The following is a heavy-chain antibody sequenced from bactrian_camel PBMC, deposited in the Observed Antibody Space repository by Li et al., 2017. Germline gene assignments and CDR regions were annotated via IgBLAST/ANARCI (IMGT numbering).Heavy chain of an antibody. CDR3: AAGFAAIVGGRWAGPKNVGY. CDR2: AYSDNSGT. V-gene: IGHV3-2*01. Sequence: VQLVESGGGLVQPGGSLTLSCAASGFTYGTYHMSWVRQALGKGPEWASTAYSDNSGTYYADAVKGRFTISQDGAKNTVYLEMNSLKPEDSAMYYCAAGFAAIVGGRWAGPKNVGYWGQGTQVTVS. D-gene: IGHD6*01. CDR1: GFTYGTYH. J-gene: IGHJ6*01.